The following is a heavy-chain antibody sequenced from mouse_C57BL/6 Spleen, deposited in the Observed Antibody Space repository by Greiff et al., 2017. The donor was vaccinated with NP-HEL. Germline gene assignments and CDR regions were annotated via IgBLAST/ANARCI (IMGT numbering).Heavy chain of an antibody. CDR1: GFTFTDYY. V-gene: IGHV7-3*01. D-gene: IGHD4-1*01. J-gene: IGHJ2*01. Sequence: EVKLMESGGGLVQPGGSLSLSCAASGFTFTDYYMSWVRQPPGKALEWLGFIRNKANGYTTEYSASVKGRFTISRDNSQSILYLQMNALRAEDSATYYCARYPESSNWDVGYFDYWGQGTTLTVSS. CDR2: IRNKANGYTT. CDR3: ARYPESSNWDVGYFDY.